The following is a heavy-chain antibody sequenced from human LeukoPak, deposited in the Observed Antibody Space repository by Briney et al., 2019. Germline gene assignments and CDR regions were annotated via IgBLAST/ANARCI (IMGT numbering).Heavy chain of an antibody. Sequence: SETLSLSCTVSGGSISSYYWSWIRQPPGKGLEWIGYIYYSGSTNYNPSLKSRVTISVDTSKNQFSLKLSSVTAADTAVYYCARALYGDYYFDYWGQGTLVTVSS. J-gene: IGHJ4*02. V-gene: IGHV4-59*01. D-gene: IGHD4-17*01. CDR2: IYYSGST. CDR3: ARALYGDYYFDY. CDR1: GGSISSYY.